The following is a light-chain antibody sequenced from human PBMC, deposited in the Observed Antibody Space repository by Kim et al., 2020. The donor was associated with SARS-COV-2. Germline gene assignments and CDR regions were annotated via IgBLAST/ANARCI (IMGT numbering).Light chain of an antibody. CDR1: SSNIGSNN. Sequence: ELTQPPSASGTPGQRVTISCSGSSSNIGSNNVVWYQQFPGAAPNVLIHSNNQRPSGIPDRFSGSRSGTSASLAISGLQSGDEADYYCAVWDDSLKQGVSGGGTKRTVL. CDR2: SNN. CDR3: AVWDDSLKQGV. V-gene: IGLV1-44*01. J-gene: IGLJ3*02.